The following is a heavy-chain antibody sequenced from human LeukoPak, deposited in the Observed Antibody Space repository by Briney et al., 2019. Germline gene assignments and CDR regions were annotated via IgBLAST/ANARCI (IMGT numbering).Heavy chain of an antibody. CDR1: GFTFRSYS. CDR2: ISSSSSYI. J-gene: IGHJ4*02. Sequence: PGRSLRLSCGASGFTFRSYSMNWVRQAPGPGLEWVSSISSSSSYIYYADSVKGRFTISRDNAKNSLYLQMNSLRAEDTAVYYCAREGSGYDWSPGTFDYWGQGTLVTVSS. V-gene: IGHV3-21*01. D-gene: IGHD5-12*01. CDR3: AREGSGYDWSPGTFDY.